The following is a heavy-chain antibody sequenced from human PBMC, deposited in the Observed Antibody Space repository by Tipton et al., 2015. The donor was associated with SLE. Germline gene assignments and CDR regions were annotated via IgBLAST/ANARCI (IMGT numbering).Heavy chain of an antibody. J-gene: IGHJ3*02. V-gene: IGHV4-34*01. CDR1: GFTFGDYA. CDR3: ARLPYCGGDCSQAGAFDI. D-gene: IGHD2-21*01. CDR2: INHSGST. Sequence: LRLSCTASGFTFGDYAMSWFRQAPGKGLEWIGEINHSGSTNYNPSLKSRVTISVDTSKNQFSLKLSSVTAADTAVYYCARLPYCGGDCSQAGAFDIWGQGTMVPVSS.